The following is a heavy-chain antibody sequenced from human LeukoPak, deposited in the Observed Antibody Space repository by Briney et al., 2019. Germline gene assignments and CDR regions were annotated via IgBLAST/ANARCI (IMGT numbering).Heavy chain of an antibody. CDR3: AKDQRYCGGDCYSSFDY. CDR2: INGDGTSA. V-gene: IGHV3-74*01. CDR1: GFTLRNYW. J-gene: IGHJ4*02. Sequence: PGGSLRLSCAASGFTLRNYWMHWVRQTPGKGLLWVSRINGDGTSATYAGSVKGRFTISRDNAKNTLYLQMNSLRAEDTAVYYCAKDQRYCGGDCYSSFDYWGQGTLVTVSS. D-gene: IGHD2-21*02.